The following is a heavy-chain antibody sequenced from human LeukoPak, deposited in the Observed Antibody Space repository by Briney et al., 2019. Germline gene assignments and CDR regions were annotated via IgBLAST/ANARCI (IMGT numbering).Heavy chain of an antibody. CDR3: ARDSDYDSSGYYY. D-gene: IGHD3-22*01. V-gene: IGHV1-2*02. CDR1: GYTFTGYY. CDR2: INPNSGGT. Sequence: ASVKVSCKASGYTFTGYYMHWVRQAPGQGLEWMGWINPNSGGTNYAQKFQGRVTMTRDTSISTAYMELSRLRFDDTAVYYCARDSDYDSSGYYYWGQGTLVTVSS. J-gene: IGHJ4*02.